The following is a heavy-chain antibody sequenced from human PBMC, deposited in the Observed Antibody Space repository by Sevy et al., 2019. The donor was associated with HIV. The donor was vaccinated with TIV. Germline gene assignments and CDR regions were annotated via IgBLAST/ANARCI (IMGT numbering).Heavy chain of an antibody. CDR3: ARDGGCSSTSCLLYFDS. J-gene: IGHJ4*02. CDR1: GFTFSDYY. CDR2: ISSRSSYI. V-gene: IGHV3-21*01. D-gene: IGHD2-2*01. Sequence: GESLKISCAASGFTFSDYYMNWVRQAPGKGLEWVSSISSRSSYIHYPDSVRGRFTISRDNAKNSLYRQMNSLRVDDTAVYFCARDGGCSSTSCLLYFDSWGQGALVTVSS.